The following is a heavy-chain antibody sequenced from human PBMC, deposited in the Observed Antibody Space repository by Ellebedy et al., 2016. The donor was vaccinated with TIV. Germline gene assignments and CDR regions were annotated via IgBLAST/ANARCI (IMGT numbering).Heavy chain of an antibody. CDR1: GGTFSSYA. CDR3: ARGISYGILTGQHYSKYGMDV. CDR2: IIPTFQTT. V-gene: IGHV1-69*13. Sequence: AASVKVSCKASGGTFSSYAVSWVRRAPGQGLEWMGGIIPTFQTTDYARNFQGRVSITADESTGTVDMELGSLRSKDTAVYYCARGISYGILTGQHYSKYGMDVWGQGTTVTVSS. J-gene: IGHJ6*02. D-gene: IGHD3-9*01.